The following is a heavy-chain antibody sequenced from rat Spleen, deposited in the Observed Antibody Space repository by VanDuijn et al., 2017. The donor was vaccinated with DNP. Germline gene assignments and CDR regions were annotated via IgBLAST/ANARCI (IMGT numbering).Heavy chain of an antibody. J-gene: IGHJ3*01. CDR1: GFTFSDYD. CDR3: ARTNWFAY. V-gene: IGHV5-25*01. Sequence: EVQLVESGGGLVQPGRSLKLSCAASGFTFSDYDMAWVRQAPTKGLEWVASISTGGGNTYYRDSVKGRFTISRDNAKSTLYLQMDSLRSEDTATYYCARTNWFAYWGQGTLVTVSS. CDR2: ISTGGGNT.